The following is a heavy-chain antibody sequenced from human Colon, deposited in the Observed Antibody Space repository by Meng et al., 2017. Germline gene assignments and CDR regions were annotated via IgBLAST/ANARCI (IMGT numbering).Heavy chain of an antibody. CDR1: GFTFSNYG. CDR3: ARDSSGLISAFDY. D-gene: IGHD6-19*01. V-gene: IGHV3-33*01. Sequence: GESLKISCAASGFTFSNYGMHWVRQAPGKGLEWVAIMWYDGSNRYYADSVKGRFTISRDNSKNTLSLQMNSLKAEDTAVYYCARDSSGLISAFDYWGQGTLVTV. CDR2: MWYDGSNR. J-gene: IGHJ4*02.